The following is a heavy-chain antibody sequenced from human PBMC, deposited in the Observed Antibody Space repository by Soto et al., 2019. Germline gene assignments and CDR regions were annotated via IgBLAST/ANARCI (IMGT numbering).Heavy chain of an antibody. Sequence: EVQLVESGGGLVQRGGPLRLSCAVSGFTFSTYSRNWVRQAPGKGLEWISFISGSGSINHYADSVKGRFTISRDNAKNSLYLQMNTLRDEDTAVYYRARGGGNYDRGLDYWGQGTLVTVSS. CDR3: ARGGGNYDRGLDY. CDR2: ISGSGSIN. J-gene: IGHJ4*02. V-gene: IGHV3-48*02. D-gene: IGHD1-26*01. CDR1: GFTFSTYS.